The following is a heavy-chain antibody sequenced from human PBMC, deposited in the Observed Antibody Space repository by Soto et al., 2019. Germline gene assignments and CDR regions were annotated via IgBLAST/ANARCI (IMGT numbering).Heavy chain of an antibody. CDR2: IWYDGSNK. CDR1: GFTFSSYG. Sequence: PGGSLRLSCAASGFTFSSYGMHWVRQAPGKGLEWVAVIWYDGSNKYYADSVKGRFTISRDNSKNTLYLQMNSLRAEDTAVYYCARDPFEDYPAYYYYYMDVWGKGTTVTVSS. D-gene: IGHD3-16*01. J-gene: IGHJ6*03. CDR3: ARDPFEDYPAYYYYYMDV. V-gene: IGHV3-33*01.